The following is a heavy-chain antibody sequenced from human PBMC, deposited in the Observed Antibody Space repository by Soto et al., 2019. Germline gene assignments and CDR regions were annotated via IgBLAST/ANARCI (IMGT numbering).Heavy chain of an antibody. J-gene: IGHJ5*02. CDR1: GGTFSSYA. V-gene: IGHV1-69*06. Sequence: ASVKVSCKASGGTFSSYAISWVRQAPGQGLEWMGGIIPIFGTANYAQKFQGRVTITADKSTSTAYMELSSLRSEDTAVYYCARGEIAARPRWFDPWGQGTLVTVSS. CDR2: IIPIFGTA. CDR3: ARGEIAARPRWFDP. D-gene: IGHD6-6*01.